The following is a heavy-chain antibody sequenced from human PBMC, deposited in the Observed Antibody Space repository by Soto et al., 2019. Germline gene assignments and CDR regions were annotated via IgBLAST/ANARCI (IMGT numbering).Heavy chain of an antibody. CDR1: GGSFSGYY. Sequence: SETLSLTCAVYGGSFSGYYWSWIRQPPGKGLEWIGEINHSGSTNYNPSLKSRVTISVDTSKNQFSLKLSSVTAADTAVYYCARHPLATVNWFDPWGQGTLVTVSS. J-gene: IGHJ5*02. CDR3: ARHPLATVNWFDP. CDR2: INHSGST. D-gene: IGHD4-4*01. V-gene: IGHV4-34*01.